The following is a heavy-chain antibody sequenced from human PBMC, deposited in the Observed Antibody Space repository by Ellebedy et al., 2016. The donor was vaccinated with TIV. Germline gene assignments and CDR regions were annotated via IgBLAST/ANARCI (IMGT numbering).Heavy chain of an antibody. CDR2: IYYSGST. V-gene: IGHV4-59*01. CDR1: GGSISRYC. CDR3: ARFSSTKEGWLDP. D-gene: IGHD5/OR15-5a*01. Sequence: MPSETLSLTCTVTGGSISRYCWSWIRQPPGKGLEWIGNIYYSGSTSYKPSLKSRLTISRDTSKNQFSLNLNSVTAADTAIYYCARFSSTKEGWLDPWGQGTLVTVSS. J-gene: IGHJ5*02.